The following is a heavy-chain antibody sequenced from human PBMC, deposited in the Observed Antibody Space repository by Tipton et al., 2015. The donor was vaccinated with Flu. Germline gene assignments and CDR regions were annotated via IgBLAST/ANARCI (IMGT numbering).Heavy chain of an antibody. CDR1: GGSFSGYY. Sequence: TLSLTCAVYGGSFSGYYWSWIRQPPGKGLEWIGEINHSGSTNYNPSLKSRVTIPVDTSKNQFSLKLSSVTAADTAVYYCARGQGLGSGSTPTGYWGQGTLVTVSS. CDR2: INHSGST. V-gene: IGHV4-34*01. D-gene: IGHD3-10*01. J-gene: IGHJ4*02. CDR3: ARGQGLGSGSTPTGY.